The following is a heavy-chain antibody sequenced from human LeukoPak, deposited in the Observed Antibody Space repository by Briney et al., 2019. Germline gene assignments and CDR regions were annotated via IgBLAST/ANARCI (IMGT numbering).Heavy chain of an antibody. CDR1: GFTFGSYE. D-gene: IGHD3-22*01. J-gene: IGHJ4*02. CDR3: ASVTYYYDSSGYYHFDY. Sequence: GGSLRLSCAASGFTFGSYEMNWVRQAPGKGLEWVSYISSSGSSIYYADSVKGRFTISRDNAKNSLYLQMNSLRAEDTAVYYCASVTYYYDSSGYYHFDYWGQGTLVTVSS. CDR2: ISSSGSSI. V-gene: IGHV3-48*03.